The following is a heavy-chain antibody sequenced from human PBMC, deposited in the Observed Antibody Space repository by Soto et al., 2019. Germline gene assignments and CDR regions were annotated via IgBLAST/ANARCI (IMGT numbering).Heavy chain of an antibody. CDR1: GYTFTSYD. CDR2: MNPNSGNT. J-gene: IGHJ4*02. Sequence: ASVKVSCKASGYTFTSYDINWVRQATGQGLEWMGWMNPNSGNTGYAQKFQGRVTMTTNTSTSTAYMELSSLRSDDTAVYYCARDSSSWETSDYWGQGTLVTVSS. V-gene: IGHV1-8*01. D-gene: IGHD6-13*01. CDR3: ARDSSSWETSDY.